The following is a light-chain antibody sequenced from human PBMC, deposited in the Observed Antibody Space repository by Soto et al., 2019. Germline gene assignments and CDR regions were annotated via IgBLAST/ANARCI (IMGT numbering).Light chain of an antibody. CDR3: QQRSNWPIT. Sequence: IVLSQSPGSLSLSPGGRATLSCRASQSVSSSYLAWYQQKPGQAPRLLIYDASNRATGIPARFSGSGSGTDFTLTISSLEPEDFAVYYCQQRSNWPITFGQGTRLEIK. CDR1: QSVSSSY. J-gene: IGKJ5*01. V-gene: IGKV3D-20*02. CDR2: DAS.